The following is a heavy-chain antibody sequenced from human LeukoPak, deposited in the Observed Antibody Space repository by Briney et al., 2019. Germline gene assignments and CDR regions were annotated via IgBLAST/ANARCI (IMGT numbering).Heavy chain of an antibody. Sequence: GGSLRLSCTLSGPTVNDNYMGWVRQAPRKGLELVAFIFPDGQTYYADFVQGRFSISRDLSRNTLFLNMSSLRAEDTAVFFCARANPVYGDFDYWGKGTLVTVSS. CDR3: ARANPVYGDFDY. CDR2: IFPDGQT. V-gene: IGHV3-53*01. D-gene: IGHD4-17*01. CDR1: GPTVNDNY. J-gene: IGHJ4*02.